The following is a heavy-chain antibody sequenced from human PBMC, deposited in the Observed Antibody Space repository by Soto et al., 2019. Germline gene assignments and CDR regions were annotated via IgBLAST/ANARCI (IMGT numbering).Heavy chain of an antibody. Sequence: QVQLVESGGGLVKPGGSLRLSCAASGFTFSDYYMSWIRQAPGKGLEWVSYISSSGSSIYYADSGKGRFTISRDNAKNSLYLQMTSLRAEATAVYYCAGVYGSGSYFGYYYGMDVWGQGTTVPVSS. J-gene: IGHJ6*02. V-gene: IGHV3-11*01. CDR3: AGVYGSGSYFGYYYGMDV. CDR1: GFTFSDYY. CDR2: ISSSGSSI. D-gene: IGHD3-10*01.